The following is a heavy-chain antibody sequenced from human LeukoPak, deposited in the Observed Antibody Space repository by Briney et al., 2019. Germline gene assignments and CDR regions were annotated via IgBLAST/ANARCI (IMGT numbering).Heavy chain of an antibody. J-gene: IGHJ4*02. Sequence: TGGSLRLSCAASGFTISHYAIHWVRQAPGKGLEWVANIKRNGSEKYYVDSVKGRFTISRDNAKNSLYLQMNSLRAEDTAVYYCAREFPYYYDISGYKLDYWGQGTLVTVSS. V-gene: IGHV3-7*01. CDR1: GFTISHYA. CDR2: IKRNGSEK. CDR3: AREFPYYYDISGYKLDY. D-gene: IGHD3-22*01.